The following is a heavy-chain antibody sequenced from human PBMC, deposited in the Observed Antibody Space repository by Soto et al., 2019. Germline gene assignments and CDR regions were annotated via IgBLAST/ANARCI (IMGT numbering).Heavy chain of an antibody. J-gene: IGHJ3*02. Sequence: GGSLRLSCAASGFTFSSYSMNWVRQATEKGLEWVSYISSSSSTIYYADSVKGRFTISRDNAKNSLYLQMNSLRDEDTAVYYCAREGAYCSGSSCYPYDAFDIWGQGTMVTVSS. D-gene: IGHD2-15*01. CDR1: GFTFSSYS. CDR2: ISSSSSTI. V-gene: IGHV3-48*02. CDR3: AREGAYCSGSSCYPYDAFDI.